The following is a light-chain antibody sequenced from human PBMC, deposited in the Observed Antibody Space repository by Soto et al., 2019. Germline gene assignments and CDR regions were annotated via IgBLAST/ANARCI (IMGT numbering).Light chain of an antibody. V-gene: IGLV2-14*01. Sequence: QSALTQSASVSGSPGQSITISCTGTSSDVGDYKYVSWYQQHPDKAPKLIIFVNSNRPSGISNRFSASKSGNTASLTISGLQAEDEADYYCSSYTSSDTPYVFGTGTKVTVL. J-gene: IGLJ1*01. CDR3: SSYTSSDTPYV. CDR2: VNS. CDR1: SSDVGDYKY.